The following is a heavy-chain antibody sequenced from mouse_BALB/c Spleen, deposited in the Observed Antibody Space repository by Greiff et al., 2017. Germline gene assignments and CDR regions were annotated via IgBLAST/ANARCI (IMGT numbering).Heavy chain of an antibody. J-gene: IGHJ2*01. CDR1: GFTFPDYY. CDR2: IRNKANGYTT. V-gene: IGHV7-3*02. Sequence: EVKLMESGGGLVQPGGSLRLSCAPSGFTFPDYYMSWVRQPPGKALEWLGFIRNKANGYTTEYSASVKGRFTISRDNSQSILYLQMNTLRAEDSATYYCARDGYGFDYWGQGTTRTVSS. D-gene: IGHD2-2*01. CDR3: ARDGYGFDY.